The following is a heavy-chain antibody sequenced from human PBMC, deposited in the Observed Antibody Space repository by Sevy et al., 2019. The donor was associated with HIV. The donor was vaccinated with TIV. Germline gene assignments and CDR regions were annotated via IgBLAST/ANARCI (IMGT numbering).Heavy chain of an antibody. CDR1: GFSFSSYD. J-gene: IGHJ3*01. CDR2: IRYDGSNK. D-gene: IGHD1-26*01. Sequence: GGSLRLSCAASGFSFSSYDMHWVRQAPGMGLEWVAVIRYDGSNKHYGDSVKGRFTISRDNSKNALYLQMNSLRPDDTAVYYCAREAGYSAKNDAFAFWGQGTMVTVSS. CDR3: AREAGYSAKNDAFAF. V-gene: IGHV3-30*02.